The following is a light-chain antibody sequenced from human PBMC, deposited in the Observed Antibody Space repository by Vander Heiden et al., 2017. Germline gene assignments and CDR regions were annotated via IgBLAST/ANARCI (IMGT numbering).Light chain of an antibody. CDR2: AAS. Sequence: DIQMTQSPSSVSASVGDRVTIPCRASHGIGSWLAWYQQKPGKAPDLLIYAASSLQSGVLSRFSGSGSGTEFTLTISSLQLEDFATYYCQQANSFPWTFGQGTKVEIK. CDR3: QQANSFPWT. V-gene: IGKV1-12*01. J-gene: IGKJ1*01. CDR1: HGIGSW.